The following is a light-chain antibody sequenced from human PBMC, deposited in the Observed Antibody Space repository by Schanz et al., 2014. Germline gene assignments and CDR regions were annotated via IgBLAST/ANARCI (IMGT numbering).Light chain of an antibody. Sequence: IQLTQSPSSLSASIGDRVTLTCRASQGINSYLAWYQQKPGKAPKLLIYTASTLQSGVPSRFSGSGSGTEFTLTNSSLQPDDFATYYCQQYNSYWAFGQGTKVEI. V-gene: IGKV1-9*01. J-gene: IGKJ1*01. CDR3: QQYNSYWA. CDR2: TAS. CDR1: QGINSY.